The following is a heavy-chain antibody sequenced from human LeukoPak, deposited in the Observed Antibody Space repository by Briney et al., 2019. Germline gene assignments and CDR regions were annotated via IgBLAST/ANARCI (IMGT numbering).Heavy chain of an antibody. CDR1: GGSISSSSYY. CDR2: IYYSGST. CDR3: GTGTTDS. J-gene: IGHJ4*02. Sequence: SETLYLTCTVSGGSISSSSYYWGGIRQPPGKGLEWIGTIYYSGSTYYNPSLKSRVTISVDTSKNQFSLKLSSVTAADTAVYYCGTGTTDSWGQGTLGTVSS. V-gene: IGHV4-39*01. D-gene: IGHD1-1*01.